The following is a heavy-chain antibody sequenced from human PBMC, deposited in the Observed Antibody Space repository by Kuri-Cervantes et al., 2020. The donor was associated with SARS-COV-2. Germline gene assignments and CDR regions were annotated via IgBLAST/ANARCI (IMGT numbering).Heavy chain of an antibody. D-gene: IGHD6-13*01. J-gene: IGHJ4*02. CDR3: AKSWRYGSSWSPFDY. CDR2: IRCDGSDE. Sequence: GGSLRLSCAASGFTFSSCGMHWVRQAPGKGLEWVTFIRCDGSDESYGDSGKGRFTISRDHSKNTLYLQMNSLRAEDTAVYYCAKSWRYGSSWSPFDYWGQGTLVTVSS. CDR1: GFTFSSCG. V-gene: IGHV3-30*02.